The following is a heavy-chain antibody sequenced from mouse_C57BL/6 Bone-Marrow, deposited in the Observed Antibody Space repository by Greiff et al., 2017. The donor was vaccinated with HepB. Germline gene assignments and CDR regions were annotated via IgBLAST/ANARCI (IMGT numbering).Heavy chain of an antibody. CDR1: GYSFTSYY. CDR3: ATLTGSHYAMDY. V-gene: IGHV1-66*01. D-gene: IGHD1-1*01. J-gene: IGHJ4*01. CDR2: IYPGSGNT. Sequence: QVQLQQSGPELVKPGASVKISCKASGYSFTSYYIHWVKQRPGQGLEWIGWIYPGSGNTKYNEKFKGKATLTADTSSSTAYMQLSSLTSEDSAVYYCATLTGSHYAMDYWGQGTSVTVSS.